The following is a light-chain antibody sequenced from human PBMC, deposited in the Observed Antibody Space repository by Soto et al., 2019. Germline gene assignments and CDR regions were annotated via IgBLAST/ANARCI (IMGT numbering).Light chain of an antibody. CDR3: QQTYNLTRT. V-gene: IGKV1-39*01. Sequence: DIRMTQSPSSLSASVGDRVTITCRASLTIGDSLSWFQQKVGKPPTLLIYGASALQSGVPARFSGSGSGTDFTLTINNIQREDFATYYCQQTYNLTRTFGQVTKVDIX. CDR2: GAS. CDR1: LTIGDS. J-gene: IGKJ1*01.